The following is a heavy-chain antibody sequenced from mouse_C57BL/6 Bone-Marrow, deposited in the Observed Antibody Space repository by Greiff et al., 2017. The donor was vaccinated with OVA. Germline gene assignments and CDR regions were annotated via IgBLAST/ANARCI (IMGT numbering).Heavy chain of an antibody. CDR2: IDPNSGGT. CDR1: ASPFPSSW. Sequence: QPGPKLLKPGASVNRSSKASASPFPSSWFHWVKRRPGRGLEWIGRIDPNSGGTKYNEKFKSKATLTVDKPSSTAYMQLSSLTSEDSAVYYCARSWLPYFDYWGQGTTLTVSS. J-gene: IGHJ2*01. D-gene: IGHD2-2*01. V-gene: IGHV1-72*01. CDR3: ARSWLPYFDY.